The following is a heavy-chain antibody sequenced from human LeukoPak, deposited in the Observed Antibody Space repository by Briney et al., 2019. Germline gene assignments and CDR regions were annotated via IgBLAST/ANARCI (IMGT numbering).Heavy chain of an antibody. Sequence: ASVKVSFKTSGYTSTSYYMHWVRQAPGQGLEWMGIINPSGDDTTYPQKFQGRVTMTRDTSTSTVYMELSSLRSDDTAVYYCARHDLGGTSPFDYWGQGTLVTVSS. J-gene: IGHJ4*02. CDR1: GYTSTSYY. CDR3: ARHDLGGTSPFDY. V-gene: IGHV1-46*01. D-gene: IGHD4-23*01. CDR2: INPSGDDT.